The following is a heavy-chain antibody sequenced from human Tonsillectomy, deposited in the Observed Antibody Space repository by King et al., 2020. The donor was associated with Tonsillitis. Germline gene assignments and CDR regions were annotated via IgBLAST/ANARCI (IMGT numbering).Heavy chain of an antibody. V-gene: IGHV3-30*18. CDR2: IAYDASYE. D-gene: IGHD3-16*02. CDR3: AKDGIALSDWYFDL. Sequence: VQLVESGGGVVQPGRSLRLSCAASGFTFSNYGMHGVRQAPGKGLEWGALIAYDASYENYADSVKGRFAISRDNSKNTLYLEMNSLRVEDTSVYYCAKDGIALSDWYFDLWGRGTLVTVSS. J-gene: IGHJ2*01. CDR1: GFTFSNYG.